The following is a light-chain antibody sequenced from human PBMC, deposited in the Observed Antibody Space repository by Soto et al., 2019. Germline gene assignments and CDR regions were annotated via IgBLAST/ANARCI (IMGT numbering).Light chain of an antibody. CDR3: MQALQTPNT. CDR2: LGS. CDR1: QSLLHSNGYNY. J-gene: IGKJ2*01. Sequence: EIVMTQSPLSLPVTPGEPASISCRSSQSLLHSNGYNYLDWYLQKPGQSPQLLIYLGSTRASGVPDRFSGSASGTDFTLKITRVEAEDVGIYYCMQALQTPNTFGQGTKLEIK. V-gene: IGKV2-28*01.